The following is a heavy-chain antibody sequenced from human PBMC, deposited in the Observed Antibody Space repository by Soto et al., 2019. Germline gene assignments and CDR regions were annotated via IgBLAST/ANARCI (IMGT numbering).Heavy chain of an antibody. V-gene: IGHV4-4*02. CDR3: VHHGGVPYYHDV. J-gene: IGHJ4*02. D-gene: IGHD2-8*01. Sequence: SETLSLTCAVSGVSLSSSNLWSWVRQPPGQTLEWLGELFYSGSTKYNPSLSSRVTISADQSNNVFSLRLTSVTAADTAMYYCVHHGGVPYYHDVWGQGVLVTVSS. CDR2: LFYSGST. CDR1: GVSLSSSNL.